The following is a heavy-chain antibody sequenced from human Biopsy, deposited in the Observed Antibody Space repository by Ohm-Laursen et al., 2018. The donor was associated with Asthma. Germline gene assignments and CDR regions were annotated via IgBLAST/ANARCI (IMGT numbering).Heavy chain of an antibody. CDR3: ARDGTDMNEAMPKDY. D-gene: IGHD2-2*01. CDR2: NSSSSSYI. CDR1: GFTFSSYS. V-gene: IGHV3-21*01. J-gene: IGHJ4*02. Sequence: GSLRLSCAASGFTFSSYSMNWVRQAPGKGLEWVSSNSSSSSYIYYADSVKGRFTISRDNAKNSLYLQMNSLRAEDTAVYYCARDGTDMNEAMPKDYWGQGTLVTVSS.